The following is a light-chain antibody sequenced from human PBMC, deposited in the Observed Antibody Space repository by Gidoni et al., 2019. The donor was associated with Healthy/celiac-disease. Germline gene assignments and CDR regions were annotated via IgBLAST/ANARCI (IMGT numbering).Light chain of an antibody. Sequence: QSALTQPASVSGSPGQSITISCTGTSSDVGGSNYVSWYQQHPGKAPKLMIYDVSIRPSGVSNRFSGSKSGNTASLTISGLQAEDEADYYCSSYTSSSTLVVFGGGTKLTVL. V-gene: IGLV2-14*01. J-gene: IGLJ2*01. CDR3: SSYTSSSTLVV. CDR2: DVS. CDR1: SSDVGGSNY.